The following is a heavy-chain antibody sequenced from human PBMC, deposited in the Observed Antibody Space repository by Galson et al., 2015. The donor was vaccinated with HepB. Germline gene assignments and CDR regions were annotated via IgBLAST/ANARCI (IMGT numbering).Heavy chain of an antibody. CDR3: VRSGDFSGYSSR. V-gene: IGHV3-73*01. CDR1: GFIFSGSA. Sequence: SLRLSCAASGFIFSGSAIHWVRQASGKGPEWIGHIRSKATNFAALYVPSLKGRFTISRDDSKNLAYLHMRSLKTDDTAVYYCVRSGDFSGYSSRWGQGTLVTVSS. CDR2: IRSKATNFAA. D-gene: IGHD6-13*01. J-gene: IGHJ4*02.